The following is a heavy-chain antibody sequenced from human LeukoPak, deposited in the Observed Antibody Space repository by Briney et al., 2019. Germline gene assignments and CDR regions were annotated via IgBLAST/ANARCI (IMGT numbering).Heavy chain of an antibody. Sequence: PSETLSLTCTVSGGSISSGGYYWSWIRQPPGKGLEWIGEIYHSGSTNYNPSLKSRVTISVDKSKNQFSLKLSSVTAADTAVYYCARGTYCSSTSCYERGAFDIWGQGTMVTVSS. CDR1: GGSISSGGYY. J-gene: IGHJ3*02. CDR2: IYHSGST. D-gene: IGHD2-2*01. V-gene: IGHV4-39*07. CDR3: ARGTYCSSTSCYERGAFDI.